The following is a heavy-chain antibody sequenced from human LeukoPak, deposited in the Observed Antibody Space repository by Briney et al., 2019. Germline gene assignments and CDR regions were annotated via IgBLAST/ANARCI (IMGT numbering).Heavy chain of an antibody. Sequence: ASVKVSCKASGYTSTNYGISWVRQAPGQGLEWMGWICGYNGKTKYVEKLQGRATMTTDTSTSTAYMELRSLRSDDTAVYYCARDRWSGATGDYHYYYGMDVWGQGTTVIVSS. V-gene: IGHV1-18*01. J-gene: IGHJ6*02. CDR1: GYTSTNYG. CDR3: ARDRWSGATGDYHYYYGMDV. D-gene: IGHD1-26*01. CDR2: ICGYNGKT.